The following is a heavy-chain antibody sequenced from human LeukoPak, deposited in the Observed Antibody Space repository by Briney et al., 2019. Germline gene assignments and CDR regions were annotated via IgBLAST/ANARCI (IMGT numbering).Heavy chain of an antibody. CDR1: GFTFNDFT. CDR2: ISWDATST. V-gene: IGHV3-43*01. CDR3: ARGGTYFKTGLFEC. D-gene: IGHD2-15*01. J-gene: IGHJ4*02. Sequence: GGSLRLSCAASGFTFNDFTMHWVRQAPGKGLEWVSLISWDATSTYYADSVKGRFTISRDNSKSSLYLQMNSLRTEDTAFYYCARGGTYFKTGLFECWGQGTLVTVSS.